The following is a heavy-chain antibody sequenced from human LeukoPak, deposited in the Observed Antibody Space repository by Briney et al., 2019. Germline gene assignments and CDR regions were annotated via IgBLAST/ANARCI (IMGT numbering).Heavy chain of an antibody. J-gene: IGHJ4*02. D-gene: IGHD2-15*01. Sequence: PGGSLRLSCEASGFTFSSYATHWVRQAPGKGLEWVAVTSYDGSNEYYADSVKGRFTISRDNSKNTLYLQMNSLRAEDTAIYYCAKEIVVVVAATGDYWGQGTLVTVSS. CDR3: AKEIVVVVAATGDY. V-gene: IGHV3-30-3*01. CDR2: TSYDGSNE. CDR1: GFTFSSYA.